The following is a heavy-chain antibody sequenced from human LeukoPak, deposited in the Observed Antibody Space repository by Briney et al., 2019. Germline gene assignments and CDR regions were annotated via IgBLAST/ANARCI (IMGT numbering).Heavy chain of an antibody. CDR2: IYYSGST. J-gene: IGHJ3*02. Sequence: SETLSLTCTVSGGSIRSYYWCWLRQPPGKGPEWIGYIYYSGSTNYNPSVKSRVTISVDTSKNQYSLKLSSVTAADTAVYYCARHPPRVTPATGDTFDIWGQGTMVTVSS. D-gene: IGHD1-1*01. CDR1: GGSIRSYY. CDR3: ARHPPRVTPATGDTFDI. V-gene: IGHV4-59*08.